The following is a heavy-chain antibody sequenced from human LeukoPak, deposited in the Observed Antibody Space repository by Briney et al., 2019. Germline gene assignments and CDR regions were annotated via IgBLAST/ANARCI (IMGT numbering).Heavy chain of an antibody. Sequence: PSETLSLTCTVSGDSISSYYWSWIRQPPGKGLEWIGYIYFSGSTNYNPSLRSRVTISVDTSKNQFSLKLSSVTAADTAVYYCGRIYITVASRLLDYWGQGILVTVSS. CDR2: IYFSGST. CDR3: GRIYITVASRLLDY. CDR1: GDSISSYY. D-gene: IGHD6-19*01. V-gene: IGHV4-59*08. J-gene: IGHJ4*02.